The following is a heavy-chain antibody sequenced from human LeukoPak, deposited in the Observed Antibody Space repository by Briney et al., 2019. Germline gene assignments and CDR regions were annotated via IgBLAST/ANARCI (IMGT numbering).Heavy chain of an antibody. CDR3: ARDSGFSGTQRGEY. CDR1: GFTFSNYA. D-gene: IGHD3/OR15-3a*01. J-gene: IGHJ4*02. V-gene: IGHV3-30*04. Sequence: RSLRLSCAASGFTFSNYAIHWVRQAPGKGVEWVAVISYDGSNKYYADSVKGRFTLSRDNSKNTLYLQMNSLRAEDTAVYYCARDSGFSGTQRGEYWGQGTLVTVSS. CDR2: ISYDGSNK.